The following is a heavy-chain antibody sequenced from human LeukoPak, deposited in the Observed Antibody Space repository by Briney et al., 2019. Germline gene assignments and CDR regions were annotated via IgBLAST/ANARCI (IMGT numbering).Heavy chain of an antibody. CDR3: ARSWQLVRTSFDY. Sequence: GESLKISCKGSGYSFTSYWIGWVRQMPGKGLEWMGIIYPGDSDTRYSPSFQGQVTISADKSISTAYLQWSSLKASDTATYYCARSWQLVRTSFDYWGQGTLVTVSS. V-gene: IGHV5-51*01. CDR2: IYPGDSDT. J-gene: IGHJ4*02. D-gene: IGHD6-6*01. CDR1: GYSFTSYW.